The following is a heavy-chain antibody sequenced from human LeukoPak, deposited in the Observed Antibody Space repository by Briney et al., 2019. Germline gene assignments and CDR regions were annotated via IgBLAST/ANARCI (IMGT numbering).Heavy chain of an antibody. J-gene: IGHJ4*02. Sequence: SETLSLTCAVCGGSFSGYYWSWLRQPPGKGLEWIGEINHSGSTNYNPSLKSRVTISVDTSKNQFSLKLSYVTAADTAVYYCARETHRGGSGWPYYFDYWGQGTLVTVSS. D-gene: IGHD6-19*01. CDR2: INHSGST. CDR1: GGSFSGYY. V-gene: IGHV4-34*01. CDR3: ARETHRGGSGWPYYFDY.